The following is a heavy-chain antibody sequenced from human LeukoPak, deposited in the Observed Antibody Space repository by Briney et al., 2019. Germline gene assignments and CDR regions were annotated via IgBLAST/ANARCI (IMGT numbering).Heavy chain of an antibody. CDR2: ISAYNGNT. Sequence: ASVKVSCKASGYTFTNYGISWVRQAPGQGLEWMGWISAYNGNTNYAQKFQGRITMTTDTSTSTAYMELSSLRSEDTAVYFCARDRGYSDAFDIWGQGTMVTVSS. CDR3: ARDRGYSDAFDI. D-gene: IGHD3-10*01. CDR1: GYTFTNYG. V-gene: IGHV1-18*01. J-gene: IGHJ3*02.